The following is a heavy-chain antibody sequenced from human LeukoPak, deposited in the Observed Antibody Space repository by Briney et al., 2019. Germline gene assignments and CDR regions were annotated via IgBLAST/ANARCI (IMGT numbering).Heavy chain of an antibody. D-gene: IGHD5-18*01. V-gene: IGHV3-7*03. CDR2: IKQDGTEK. Sequence: GGSLRLSCAASGFTFTTYWMSWVRQAPGKGLEWVANIKQDGTEKYYVDSVKGRFTISRDNAKNSLYLQMNSLRGEDTALYYCARGYSYGRNWHFDLWGRGTLVTVSS. CDR3: ARGYSYGRNWHFDL. J-gene: IGHJ2*01. CDR1: GFTFTTYW.